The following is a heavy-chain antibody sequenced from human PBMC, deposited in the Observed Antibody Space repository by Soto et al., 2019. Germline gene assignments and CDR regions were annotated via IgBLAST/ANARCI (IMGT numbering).Heavy chain of an antibody. V-gene: IGHV3-15*01. CDR1: GFTFSNAW. CDR3: TTARGGYSSSWYLYYFDY. Sequence: GGSLRLSCAASGFTFSNAWMSWVRQAPGMGLEWVGRIKSKTDGGTTDYAAPVKGRYTISRDDSKNTLYLQMNSLKTEDTAVYYCTTARGGYSSSWYLYYFDYWGQGTLVTVSS. CDR2: IKSKTDGGTT. J-gene: IGHJ4*02. D-gene: IGHD6-13*01.